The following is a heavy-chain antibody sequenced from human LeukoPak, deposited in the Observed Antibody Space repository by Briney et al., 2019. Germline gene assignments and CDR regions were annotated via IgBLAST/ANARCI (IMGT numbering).Heavy chain of an antibody. CDR1: GFTFSTYS. V-gene: IGHV3-21*01. D-gene: IGHD3-22*01. Sequence: PGGSLRLSCAASGFTFSTYSMNWVRQAPGKGLEWVSSISSSSSYIYYADSVKGRFTISRDNAKNSLYLQMNSLRAEDTAVYYCASDYYDSSGYYNWGQGTLVTVSS. J-gene: IGHJ4*02. CDR2: ISSSSSYI. CDR3: ASDYYDSSGYYN.